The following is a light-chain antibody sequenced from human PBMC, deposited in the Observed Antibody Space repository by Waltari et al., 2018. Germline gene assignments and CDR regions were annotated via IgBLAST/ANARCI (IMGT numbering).Light chain of an antibody. CDR2: GQD. J-gene: IGLJ2*01. Sequence: SSELAQDPAASVALGQTVRITCQGDSIRTYSASWYQQKPGQAPVLVIYGQDSRPSGVPDRFPGSTSLNSASLTITAAQAEDEDDYDFNSRDSNGQVIFGRGTKLTVL. CDR3: NSRDSNGQVI. CDR1: SIRTYS. V-gene: IGLV3-19*01.